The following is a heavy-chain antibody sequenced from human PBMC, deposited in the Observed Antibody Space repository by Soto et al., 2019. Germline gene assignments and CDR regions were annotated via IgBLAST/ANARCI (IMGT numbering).Heavy chain of an antibody. CDR3: ARGNGYSYGSHFLYFDY. V-gene: IGHV4-31*03. J-gene: IGHJ4*02. CDR1: GGSISSGGYY. Sequence: QVQLQESGPGLVKPSQTLSLTCTVSGGSISSGGYYWSWIRQHPGKGLEWIGYIYYSGSTYYNPSRKSRVTISVDTSKNQFSLKLSSVTAADTAVYYCARGNGYSYGSHFLYFDYWGQGTLVTVSS. CDR2: IYYSGST. D-gene: IGHD5-18*01.